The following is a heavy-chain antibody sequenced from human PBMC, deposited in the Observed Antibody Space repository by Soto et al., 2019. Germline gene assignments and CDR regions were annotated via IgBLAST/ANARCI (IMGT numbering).Heavy chain of an antibody. CDR3: AKAWGIDY. D-gene: IGHD7-27*01. V-gene: IGHV3-21*04. CDR2: ISSSSSYI. J-gene: IGHJ4*02. CDR1: GFTFSSYT. Sequence: GGSLRLSCAASGFTFSSYTMNWVRQAPGRGLEWVSSISSSSSYIYYADSVKGRFTISRDNAKNSLYLQMNSLRVEDTAIYYCAKAWGIDYWGRGTLVTVSS.